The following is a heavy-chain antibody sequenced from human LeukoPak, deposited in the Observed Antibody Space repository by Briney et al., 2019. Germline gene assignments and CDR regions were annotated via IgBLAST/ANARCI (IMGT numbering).Heavy chain of an antibody. CDR3: PRAIKHYYDSSYFDY. CDR2: IYYSGST. CDR1: GGSISTNNYY. J-gene: IGHJ4*02. D-gene: IGHD3-22*01. V-gene: IGHV4-39*01. Sequence: PSETLSLTCVVSGGSISTNNYYWGWIRQPPGKGLEWIGSIYYSGSTYHHPSLKNRVTISIDTSKNQFSLQLSSVTAADTAVYYCPRAIKHYYDSSYFDYWGQGILVTVPS.